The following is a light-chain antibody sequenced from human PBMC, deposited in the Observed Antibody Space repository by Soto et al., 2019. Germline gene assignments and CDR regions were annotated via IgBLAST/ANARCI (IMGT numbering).Light chain of an antibody. Sequence: DIELTQSPSSLTASVGDRVTITCRASQSITNYLNWYQQKPGKAPKVLMYGISTLQSGVPSRFGGSGSGTEFTLTISSLQPDDFATYYCQQGYSTPYTFGQGTKVDIK. V-gene: IGKV1-39*01. CDR2: GIS. CDR1: QSITNY. J-gene: IGKJ2*01. CDR3: QQGYSTPYT.